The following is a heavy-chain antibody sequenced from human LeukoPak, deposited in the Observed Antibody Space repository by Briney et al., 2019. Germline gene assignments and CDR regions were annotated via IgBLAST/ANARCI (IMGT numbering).Heavy chain of an antibody. D-gene: IGHD3-10*01. V-gene: IGHV3-66*01. CDR2: IYSDGRT. CDR1: GFTVSNNY. Sequence: GGSLRLSCAASGFTVSNNYMSWVRQAPGKGLDWVSAIYSDGRTNYADSVKGRFTISRDNTKNTMYLQMNSLRAEDTAVYYCARDSPYASFYGSGSYYKSPWGQGTLVTVSS. J-gene: IGHJ5*02. CDR3: ARDSPYASFYGSGSYYKSP.